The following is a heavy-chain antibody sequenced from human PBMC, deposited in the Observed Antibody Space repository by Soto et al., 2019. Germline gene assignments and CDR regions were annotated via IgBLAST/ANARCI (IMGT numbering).Heavy chain of an antibody. D-gene: IGHD6-13*01. J-gene: IGHJ4*02. CDR1: GGSISSSSYY. V-gene: IGHV4-39*01. Sequence: PSETLSLTCTVSGGSISSSSYYWGWIRQPPGKGLEWIGSIYYSGSTYYNPSLKSRVTISVDTSKNQFSLKLSSVTAADTAVYYCASQPGIAAADDYWGQGTLVTVSS. CDR3: ASQPGIAAADDY. CDR2: IYYSGST.